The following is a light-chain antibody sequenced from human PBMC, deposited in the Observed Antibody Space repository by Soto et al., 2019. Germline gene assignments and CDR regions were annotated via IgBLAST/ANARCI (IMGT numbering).Light chain of an antibody. V-gene: IGKV1-33*01. CDR2: DAS. CDR1: QDITTY. CDR3: QQYDNIPVT. Sequence: DIQMTQSPPSLSASVGDRVTITCQASQDITTYLNWFQQKPGKAPKLLIYDASKLETGVPSRFSGSGSGTGFTFTISSLRPEDIATYYCQQYDNIPVTFGQGTRLEIK. J-gene: IGKJ5*01.